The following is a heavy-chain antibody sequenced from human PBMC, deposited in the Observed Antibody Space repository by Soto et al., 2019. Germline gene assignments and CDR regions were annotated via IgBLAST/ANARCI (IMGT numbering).Heavy chain of an antibody. CDR1: GFTFSSYA. D-gene: IGHD3-3*02. CDR2: ISYDGSNK. CDR3: ARDQRIENDY. V-gene: IGHV3-30-3*01. Sequence: QVQLVESGGGVVQPGRSLRLSCAASGFTFSSYAMHWVRQALGKGLEWVAVISYDGSNKYYADSVKGRFTISRDNSKNSLYLQMNSLRAEDTAVYYCARDQRIENDYWGQGTLVTVSS. J-gene: IGHJ4*02.